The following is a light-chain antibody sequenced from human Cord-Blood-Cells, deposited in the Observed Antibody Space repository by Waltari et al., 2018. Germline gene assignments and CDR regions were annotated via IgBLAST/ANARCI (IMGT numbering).Light chain of an antibody. CDR2: DVS. Sequence: PASVSGSPGQSITISCTGTSSDVGGYNYVSWYQQHPGKAPKLMIYDVSNRPSGVSNRFSGSKSGNTASLTISGLQAEDEADYYCSSYTSSSTVVFGGGTKLTV. CDR1: SSDVGGYNY. V-gene: IGLV2-14*01. J-gene: IGLJ2*01. CDR3: SSYTSSSTVV.